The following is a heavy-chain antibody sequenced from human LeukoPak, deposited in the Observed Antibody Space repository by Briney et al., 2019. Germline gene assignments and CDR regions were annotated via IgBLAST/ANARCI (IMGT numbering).Heavy chain of an antibody. Sequence: PSGTLSLTCAVSGGSISSSNWWSWVRQPPGKGLEWIGEIYHSGSTNYNPSLKSRVTISVETSKNQFSLKLRSVTAADTAVYYCARGLGYYDQKGKKLDVWGQGTTVTVSS. J-gene: IGHJ6*02. CDR2: IYHSGST. D-gene: IGHD3-22*01. CDR1: GGSISSSNW. V-gene: IGHV4-4*02. CDR3: ARGLGYYDQKGKKLDV.